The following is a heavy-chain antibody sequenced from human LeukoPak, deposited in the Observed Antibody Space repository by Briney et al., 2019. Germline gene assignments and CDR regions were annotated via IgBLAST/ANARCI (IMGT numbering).Heavy chain of an antibody. CDR1: GFTFSNNW. Sequence: GGSLRLSCVASGFTFSNNWMTWVRQAPGKGLEWVANIKEDGSEKNYVDSVKGRLTISRDNAKNSLYLQMNSLRAEDTAVYYCARDSGWYPVDYWGQGTLVTVSS. CDR2: IKEDGSEK. J-gene: IGHJ4*02. CDR3: ARDSGWYPVDY. D-gene: IGHD6-19*01. V-gene: IGHV3-7*01.